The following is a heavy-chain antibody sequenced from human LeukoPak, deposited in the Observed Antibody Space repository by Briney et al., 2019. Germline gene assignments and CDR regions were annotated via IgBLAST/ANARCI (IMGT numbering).Heavy chain of an antibody. V-gene: IGHV3-23*01. Sequence: GGSLRLSCAASGFTFSSYAMSWVRQAPGKGLEWVSAISGSGGSTYYADSVKGRFTISRDNSKNTLYLQMNSLRAEDTAVYYCAKVGSSSTRTVPHDAFDIWGQGTMVTVSS. CDR1: GFTFSSYA. D-gene: IGHD2-2*01. CDR2: ISGSGGST. CDR3: AKVGSSSTRTVPHDAFDI. J-gene: IGHJ3*02.